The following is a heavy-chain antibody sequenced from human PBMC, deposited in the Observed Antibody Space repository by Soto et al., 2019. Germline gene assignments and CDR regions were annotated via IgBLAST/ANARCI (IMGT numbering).Heavy chain of an antibody. Sequence: QVTLKESGPVLVKPTETLTLTCTVSGFSLSNARMGVSWIRQPPGKALEWLAHIFSNDEKSYSTSLKSRLTISKDTSNHLVVIIMTNMAAVDTASYYCPLLSLVYYYYGMDVWGQGTTVTVSS. V-gene: IGHV2-26*01. J-gene: IGHJ6*02. CDR2: IFSNDEK. D-gene: IGHD6-6*01. CDR1: GFSLSNARMG. CDR3: PLLSLVYYYYGMDV.